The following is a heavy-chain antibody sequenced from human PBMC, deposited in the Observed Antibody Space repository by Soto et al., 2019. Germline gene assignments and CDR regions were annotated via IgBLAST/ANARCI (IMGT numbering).Heavy chain of an antibody. J-gene: IGHJ4*02. CDR2: ISSSRSYT. D-gene: IGHD3-22*01. Sequence: QVQLVESGGGLVKPGGSLRLSCAASGFTFSDYYMSWIRQAPGKGLEWVSYISSSRSYTNYADSVKGRFTISRDKVKNSLYLQMNSLRAEDTAVYFCARDRGYYDSSGYYHDYWGQGTLVTVSS. V-gene: IGHV3-11*05. CDR1: GFTFSDYY. CDR3: ARDRGYYDSSGYYHDY.